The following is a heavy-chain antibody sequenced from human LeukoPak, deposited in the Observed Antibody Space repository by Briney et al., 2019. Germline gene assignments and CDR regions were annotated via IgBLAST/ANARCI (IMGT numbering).Heavy chain of an antibody. Sequence: SETLSLTCTVSGGSINSSSFYWGWIRQPPGKGLEWIGSIYYRGNTYYNLSLKSRVTISIDTSKNQFSLKLSSVTAADTALYYCARDLYGSGWTGMDYWGQGTLVTVS. CDR2: IYYRGNT. V-gene: IGHV4-39*07. CDR3: ARDLYGSGWTGMDY. CDR1: GGSINSSSFY. D-gene: IGHD6-19*01. J-gene: IGHJ4*02.